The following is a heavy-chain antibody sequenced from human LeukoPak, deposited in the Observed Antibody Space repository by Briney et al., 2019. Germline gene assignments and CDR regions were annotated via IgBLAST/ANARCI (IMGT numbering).Heavy chain of an antibody. V-gene: IGHV3-23*01. CDR1: GFTFSSYA. J-gene: IGHJ6*02. D-gene: IGHD2-15*01. CDR3: AAPRYCSGGSCYYYYGMDV. CDR2: ISGSGGST. Sequence: GGSLRLSCAASGFTFSSYAMSWVRQAPGKGLEWVSAISGSGGSTYYAGSVKGRFTISRDNSKNTLYLQMNSLRAEDTAVYYCAAPRYCSGGSCYYYYGMDVWGQGTTVTVSS.